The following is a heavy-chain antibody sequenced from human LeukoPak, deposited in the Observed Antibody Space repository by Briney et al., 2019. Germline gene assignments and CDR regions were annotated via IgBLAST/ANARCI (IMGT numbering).Heavy chain of an antibody. J-gene: IGHJ6*02. CDR2: ISSSSSTI. D-gene: IGHD3-10*01. Sequence: GGSLSLSCAASGLSFSSYCMNWVRQAPGKGLEWVSYISSSSSTIYYADSVKGRFTISRDNAKNSLYLQMNSLRAEDTAVYYCARDCEWCGSGSYPTLLFRYYGMDVWGQGTTVTVSS. CDR1: GLSFSSYC. V-gene: IGHV3-48*01. CDR3: ARDCEWCGSGSYPTLLFRYYGMDV.